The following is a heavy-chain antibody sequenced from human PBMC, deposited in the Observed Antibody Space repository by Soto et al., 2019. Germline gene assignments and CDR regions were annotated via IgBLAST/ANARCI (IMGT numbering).Heavy chain of an antibody. D-gene: IGHD3-3*01. CDR3: ARDRAKYYDFWSGRNSVYYYGMDV. V-gene: IGHV2-70*04. J-gene: IGHJ6*02. CDR1: GFSLSTSGMR. Sequence: SGPTLLNPTQTLTLTCTFSGFSLSTSGMRVSWIRQPPGKALEWLARIDWDDDKFYSTSLKTRLTISKDTSKNQVVLTMTNMDPVDTATYYCARDRAKYYDFWSGRNSVYYYGMDVWGQGTTVTVSS. CDR2: IDWDDDK.